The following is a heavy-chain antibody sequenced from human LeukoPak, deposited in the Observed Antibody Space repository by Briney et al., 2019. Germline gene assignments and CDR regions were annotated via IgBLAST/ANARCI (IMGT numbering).Heavy chain of an antibody. D-gene: IGHD4/OR15-4a*01. Sequence: GGSLRLSCAASGFTFSSYWMHWVRQAPGKGLVWVSRTNSDGSSTSYADSVKGRFTISRDNAKNTLYLQMNSLRAEDTAVYYCARVPPMVAFDYWGQGTLVTVSS. CDR2: TNSDGSST. J-gene: IGHJ4*02. V-gene: IGHV3-74*01. CDR3: ARVPPMVAFDY. CDR1: GFTFSSYW.